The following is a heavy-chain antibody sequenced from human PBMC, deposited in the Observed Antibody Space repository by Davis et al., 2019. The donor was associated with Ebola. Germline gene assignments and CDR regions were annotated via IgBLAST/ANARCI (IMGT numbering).Heavy chain of an antibody. V-gene: IGHV3-66*01. CDR1: GFTVSSNY. Sequence: LSLTCAASGFTVSSNYMSWVRQAPGKGLEWVSVIYSGGSTYYADSVKGRFTISRDNSKNTLYLQMNSLRAEDTAVYYCARLGGQFIYYFDYWGQGTLVTVSS. CDR3: ARLGGQFIYYFDY. J-gene: IGHJ4*02. CDR2: IYSGGST. D-gene: IGHD3-16*01.